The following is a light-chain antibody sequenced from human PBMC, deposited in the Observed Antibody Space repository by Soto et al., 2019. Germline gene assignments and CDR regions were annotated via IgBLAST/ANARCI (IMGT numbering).Light chain of an antibody. Sequence: DIQMTQSPSTLSASVGDRVTITCRASQTIDSWLAWYQQRPGKPPNLLIYKASTLASGVPSRFSGSGSGTDFTLTITDLQPEDFASYFCQQTYDLPRTFGQGTKVDIK. J-gene: IGKJ1*01. CDR1: QTIDSW. CDR2: KAS. V-gene: IGKV1-5*03. CDR3: QQTYDLPRT.